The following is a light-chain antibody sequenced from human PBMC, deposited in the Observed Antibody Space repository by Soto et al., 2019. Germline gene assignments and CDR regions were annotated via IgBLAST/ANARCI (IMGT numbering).Light chain of an antibody. V-gene: IGLV2-14*03. Sequence: QSVLAQPASVSGSPGQSITISCTGTRSDIGRYNYVSWYQQHPGKVPRLLIYEVSYRPSGVSARFSGSKSGSTASLTISGLQAEDEADYYCCSYAGAFIYVFGSGTKVTVL. CDR1: RSDIGRYNY. CDR2: EVS. J-gene: IGLJ1*01. CDR3: CSYAGAFIYV.